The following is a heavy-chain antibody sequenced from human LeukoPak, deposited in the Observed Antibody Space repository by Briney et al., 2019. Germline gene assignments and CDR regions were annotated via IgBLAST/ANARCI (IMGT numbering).Heavy chain of an antibody. Sequence: PGGSLRLSCAASGFTFSSYAMHWVRQAPGKGLEWVSIIYSGGSTYYADSVKGRFTISRDNSKNTLYLQMNSLRAEDTAVYYCARHLSGDDIWGQGTLVTVSS. CDR3: ARHLSGDDI. V-gene: IGHV3-66*04. CDR2: IYSGGST. D-gene: IGHD4-17*01. CDR1: GFTFSSYA. J-gene: IGHJ3*02.